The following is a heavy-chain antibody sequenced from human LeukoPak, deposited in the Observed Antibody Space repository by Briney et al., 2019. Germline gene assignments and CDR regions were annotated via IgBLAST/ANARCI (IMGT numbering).Heavy chain of an antibody. CDR2: TSYDGSNN. D-gene: IGHD7-27*01. CDR1: GFTFSSYG. J-gene: IGHJ4*02. Sequence: GGSLRLSCAASGFTFSSYGFHWVRQAPGKGLEWVALTSYDGSNNHYADSVKGRFAISRDNSKNTLYLQMSSLRAEAQAVCFSAKRGAPWRDPGALWGQGTLVTVSS. CDR3: AKRGAPWRDPGAL. V-gene: IGHV3-30*18.